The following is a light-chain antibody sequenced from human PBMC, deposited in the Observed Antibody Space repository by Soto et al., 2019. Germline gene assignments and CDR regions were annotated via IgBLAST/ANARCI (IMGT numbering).Light chain of an antibody. CDR2: EGS. J-gene: IGLJ1*01. V-gene: IGLV2-23*01. Sequence: QSVLTQPASVSGSPGQSITISCTGTSSDVGSYNLVSWYQQYPGKAPKLMLYEGSKRPLGVSNRFSGSTSGNTASLTISGLQAEDEAEYYCCSYAGSRTYVFGTGTKLTVL. CDR1: SSDVGSYNL. CDR3: CSYAGSRTYV.